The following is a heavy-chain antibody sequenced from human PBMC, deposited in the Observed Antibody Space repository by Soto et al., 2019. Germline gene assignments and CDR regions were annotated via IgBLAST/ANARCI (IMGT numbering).Heavy chain of an antibody. D-gene: IGHD2-8*01. CDR1: GGPISDDTYY. Sequence: SETLSLTCTVSGGPISDDTYYWGWIRQPPGKGLEWIGSIYYSGTSSYNPSLESRVTMSVDTSKKQLSLRLRSVTATDTAVYYCARLHCTSPLVVLNYFESWGQGTLVTVSS. J-gene: IGHJ4*02. CDR3: ARLHCTSPLVVLNYFES. V-gene: IGHV4-39*01. CDR2: IYYSGTS.